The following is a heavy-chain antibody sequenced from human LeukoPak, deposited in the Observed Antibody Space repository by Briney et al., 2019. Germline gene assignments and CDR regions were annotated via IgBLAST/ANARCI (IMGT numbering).Heavy chain of an antibody. CDR2: INPNSGGT. J-gene: IGHJ4*02. Sequence: GASVKVSCKASGYTFTGYYMHWVRQAPGQGLEWMGRINPNSGGTNYAQKFRGRVTMTRDTSISTAYMELSRLRSDDTAVYYCARDPLSYCTNGVCYSFDYWGQGTLVTVSS. D-gene: IGHD2-8*01. CDR1: GYTFTGYY. V-gene: IGHV1-2*06. CDR3: ARDPLSYCTNGVCYSFDY.